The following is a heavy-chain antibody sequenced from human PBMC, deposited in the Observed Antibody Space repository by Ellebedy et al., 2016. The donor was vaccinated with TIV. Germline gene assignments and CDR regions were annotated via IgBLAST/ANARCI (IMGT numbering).Heavy chain of an antibody. CDR3: ARRKGYGGNSDWFNP. CDR1: GGSISSSSNY. V-gene: IGHV4-39*01. D-gene: IGHD4-23*01. Sequence: SETLSLTXTVSGGSISSSSNYWGWLRQPPGKGLEWIGSIYYSGSTYYNPSLKSRVTISVDTSKNQFSLKLSSVTAADTAVYYCARRKGYGGNSDWFNPWGQGTLVTVSS. J-gene: IGHJ5*02. CDR2: IYYSGST.